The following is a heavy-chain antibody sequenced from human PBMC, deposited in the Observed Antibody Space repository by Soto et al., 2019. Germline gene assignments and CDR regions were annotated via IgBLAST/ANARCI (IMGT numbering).Heavy chain of an antibody. CDR3: AREANNDYFDY. V-gene: IGHV4-59*01. CDR1: GGSISSYY. D-gene: IGHD2-8*01. CDR2: IYYSGST. Sequence: SETLSLTCTVSGGSISSYYWSWIRQPPGKGLEWIGYIYYSGSTNYNPSLKSRVTISVDMSKNQFSLKLSSVTAADTAVYYCAREANNDYFDYWGQGTLVTVS. J-gene: IGHJ4*02.